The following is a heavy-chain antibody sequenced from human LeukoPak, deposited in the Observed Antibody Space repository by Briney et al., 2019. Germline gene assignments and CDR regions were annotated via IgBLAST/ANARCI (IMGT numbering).Heavy chain of an antibody. CDR2: INRDGSER. CDR1: GFTFSNYW. Sequence: GGSLRLSCAASGFTFSNYWMTWVRQAPGKGLEWVANINRDGSERYYVDSVKGRSTISRDDAKCSLYLQMNSLRAEDTAVYYCARRNAMDVWGQGTTVIVFS. J-gene: IGHJ6*02. V-gene: IGHV3-7*03. CDR3: ARRNAMDV.